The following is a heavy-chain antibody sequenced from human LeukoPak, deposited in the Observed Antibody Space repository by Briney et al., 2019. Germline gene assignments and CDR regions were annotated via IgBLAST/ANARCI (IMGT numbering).Heavy chain of an antibody. CDR1: GYSFPCYL. D-gene: IGHD3-22*01. V-gene: IGHV5-51*01. J-gene: IGHJ5*02. CDR2: IYPGDSET. Sequence: GESPKISCRGLGYSFPCYLIGWLRQLPGKGLGWLGIIYPGDSETRYSPSFKGQVTITADKPIPTAYLQWRSLKASETAMYSCRRLRHDSLNNSFAPWGEG. CDR3: RRLRHDSLNNSFAP.